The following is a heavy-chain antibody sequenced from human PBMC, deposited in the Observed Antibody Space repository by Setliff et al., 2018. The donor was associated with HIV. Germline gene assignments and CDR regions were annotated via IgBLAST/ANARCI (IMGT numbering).Heavy chain of an antibody. J-gene: IGHJ3*02. CDR1: GYTFASYG. Sequence: ASVKVSCKASGYTFASYGISWVRQAPGQGLEWMGWISAYNGNTNYAQKLQGRVTMTTDTSTSTAYMELRSLRSDDTAVYYCSRVSGWYSGDAFDIWGQGTMVTVSS. CDR2: ISAYNGNT. CDR3: SRVSGWYSGDAFDI. V-gene: IGHV1-18*01. D-gene: IGHD6-19*01.